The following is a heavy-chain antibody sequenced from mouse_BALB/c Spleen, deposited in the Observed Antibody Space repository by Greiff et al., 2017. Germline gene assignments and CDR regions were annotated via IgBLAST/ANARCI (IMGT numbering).Heavy chain of an antibody. V-gene: IGHV1-14*01. D-gene: IGHD1-1*02. Sequence: EVKLMESGPELVKPGASVKISCKASGYTFTSYVMHWVKQKPGQGLEWIGYINPYNDGTKYNEKFKGKATLTSDKSSSTAYMELSSLTSEDSAVYYCATYGVLAYWGQGTLVTVSA. J-gene: IGHJ3*01. CDR3: ATYGVLAY. CDR2: INPYNDGT. CDR1: GYTFTSYV.